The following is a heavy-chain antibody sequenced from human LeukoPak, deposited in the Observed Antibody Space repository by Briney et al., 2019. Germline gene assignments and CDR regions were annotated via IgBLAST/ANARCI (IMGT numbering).Heavy chain of an antibody. Sequence: PGGSLRLSCAASGFRFSTYAVSWVRQAPGKGLEWVAGFSGTGDSTFYADSVKGRFTISRDNSKNTLYLQMNSLRADDTALYYCAKARTTVTTGNYFDDWGQGTLVTVSS. V-gene: IGHV3-23*01. CDR3: AKARTTVTTGNYFDD. CDR1: GFRFSTYA. J-gene: IGHJ4*02. D-gene: IGHD4-11*01. CDR2: FSGTGDST.